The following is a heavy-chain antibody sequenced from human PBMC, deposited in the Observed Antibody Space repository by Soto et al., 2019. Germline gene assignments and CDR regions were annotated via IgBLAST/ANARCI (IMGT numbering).Heavy chain of an antibody. V-gene: IGHV5-51*01. CDR3: AKSIEGGPMDV. D-gene: IGHD1-26*01. Sequence: VESLKISCQGSGYTFCNHWINWCFLVPGKGLEWMGIIFPRDSDTRYSPSLQGQVIISVDKSTNTAYLQWTRLTASDTAIYYCAKSIEGGPMDVWGQGTTVTVSS. CDR1: GYTFCNHW. CDR2: IFPRDSDT. J-gene: IGHJ6*02.